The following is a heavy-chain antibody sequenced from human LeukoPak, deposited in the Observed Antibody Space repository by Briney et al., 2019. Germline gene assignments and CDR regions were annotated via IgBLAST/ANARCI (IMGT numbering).Heavy chain of an antibody. Sequence: PGGSLRLSCAASGLTFSSYWMNWVRQAPGKGLQWVANIKRDGNEKNYVDSVKGRFSISRDNAKNSLYLQMDSLRAEDTAVYYCAKEGAYPIITYDPWGQGALVTVSS. D-gene: IGHD3-10*01. V-gene: IGHV3-7*01. J-gene: IGHJ5*02. CDR2: IKRDGNEK. CDR3: AKEGAYPIITYDP. CDR1: GLTFSSYW.